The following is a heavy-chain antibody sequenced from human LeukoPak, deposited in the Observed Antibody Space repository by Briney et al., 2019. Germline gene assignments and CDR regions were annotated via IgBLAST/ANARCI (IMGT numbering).Heavy chain of an antibody. J-gene: IGHJ5*02. CDR3: ARDRKEPRDATSYWFDP. CDR1: GGSISSYY. CDR2: VYLSGNT. V-gene: IGHV4-4*07. D-gene: IGHD1-14*01. Sequence: PSETLSLTCTVSGGSISSYYWGWVRQPAGKGLEWIGRVYLSGNTNYNPSLKSRVTMSVDTSKNQFSLKLTSVTAADTAVYYCARDRKEPRDATSYWFDPWGQGTLVTVSS.